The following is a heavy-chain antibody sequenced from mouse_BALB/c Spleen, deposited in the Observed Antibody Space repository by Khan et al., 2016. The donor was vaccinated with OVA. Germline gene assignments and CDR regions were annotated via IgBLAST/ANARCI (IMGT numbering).Heavy chain of an antibody. CDR2: INTYTGEP. J-gene: IGHJ2*01. CDR3: ARFHGGY. Sequence: QCQLVQSGPELKKPGETVKISCKASGYTFTNYVMNWVKQSPGKGLKWMGWINTYTGEPTYDDDFKGRFAFSLETSASTAFLQINSLKNEDTATYFCARFHGGYWGQGTTLTVSS. V-gene: IGHV9-3-1*01. CDR1: GYTFTNYV.